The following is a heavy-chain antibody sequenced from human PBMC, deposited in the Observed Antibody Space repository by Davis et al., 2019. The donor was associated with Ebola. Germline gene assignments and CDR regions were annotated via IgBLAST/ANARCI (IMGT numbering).Heavy chain of an antibody. D-gene: IGHD6-19*01. CDR2: INGEGYSI. J-gene: IGHJ4*02. CDR1: GFTFSYYG. V-gene: IGHV3-74*01. Sequence: GESLKISCAASGFTFSYYGMHWVRQAPGKGLVWVARINGEGYSIDYADSVKGRFTISRDNAKNTLYLQMNSLRGEDTAVYYCARLGDSRAWYRAYWGQGTLVTVSS. CDR3: ARLGDSRAWYRAY.